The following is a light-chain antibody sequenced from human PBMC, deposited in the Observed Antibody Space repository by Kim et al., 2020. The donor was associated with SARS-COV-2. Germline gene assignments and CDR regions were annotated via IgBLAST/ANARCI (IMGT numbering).Light chain of an antibody. J-gene: IGLJ2*01. CDR2: QDS. CDR3: QVWDSNTGV. CDR1: KLGDKY. Sequence: SYELTQPPSVSVSPGQTASITCSGDKLGDKYACWYQQKPGQSPVLVIYQDSKRPSGIPERFSGSNSGNTATLTISGTQAMDEADYYCQVWDSNTGVFGGG. V-gene: IGLV3-1*01.